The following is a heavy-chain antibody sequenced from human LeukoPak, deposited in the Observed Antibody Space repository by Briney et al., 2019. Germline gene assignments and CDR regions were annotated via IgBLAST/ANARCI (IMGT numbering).Heavy chain of an antibody. D-gene: IGHD6-13*01. CDR2: ISAYNGNT. CDR1: GYTFTGYY. J-gene: IGHJ3*02. V-gene: IGHV1-18*04. CDR3: ARDPHIAAAGHDAFDI. Sequence: ASVKVSCKASGYTFTGYYMHWVRQAPGQGLEWMGWISAYNGNTNYAQKLQGRVTMTTDTSTSTAYMELRSLRSDDTAVYYCARDPHIAAAGHDAFDIWGQGTMVTVSS.